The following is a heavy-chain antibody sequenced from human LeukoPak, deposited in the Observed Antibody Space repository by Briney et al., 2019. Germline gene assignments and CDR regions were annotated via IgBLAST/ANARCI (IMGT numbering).Heavy chain of an antibody. J-gene: IGHJ4*02. Sequence: GGSLRLSCAASGFTFGDYYMSWIRQAPGKGLEWVSYISSSGSTIYYADSVKGRFTISRDNAKNSLYLQMNSLRAEDTAVYCCARAQPDYYDSSGYWFDYWGQGTLVTVSS. V-gene: IGHV3-11*01. D-gene: IGHD3-22*01. CDR1: GFTFGDYY. CDR2: ISSSGSTI. CDR3: ARAQPDYYDSSGYWFDY.